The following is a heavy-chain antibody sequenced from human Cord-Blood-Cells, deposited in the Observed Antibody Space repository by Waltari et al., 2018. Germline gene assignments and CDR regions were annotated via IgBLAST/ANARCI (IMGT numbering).Heavy chain of an antibody. J-gene: IGHJ4*02. Sequence: QVQLQQWGAGLLKPSETLSLTCAVYGGSFRGYYWSWIRQPPGKGLEWIGEINHSENTNYNQSLKSRVTISVDTSNNQFSLKLSAVTAADTAVYYCARGLTLTGTGYHFDYWGQGTLVTVSS. CDR3: ARGLTLTGTGYHFDY. CDR1: GGSFRGYY. V-gene: IGHV4-34*01. D-gene: IGHD1-20*01. CDR2: INHSENT.